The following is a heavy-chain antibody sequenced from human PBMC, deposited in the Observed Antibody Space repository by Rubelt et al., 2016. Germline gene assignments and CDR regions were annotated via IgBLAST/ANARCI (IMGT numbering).Heavy chain of an antibody. D-gene: IGHD4-17*01. J-gene: IGHJ4*02. CDR3: ARGLYGDYDY. Sequence: VKGRFTISRDNSKNSLYLQMNSLRTEDTAVYYCARGLYGDYDYWGQGTLVTVSS. V-gene: IGHV3-43*01.